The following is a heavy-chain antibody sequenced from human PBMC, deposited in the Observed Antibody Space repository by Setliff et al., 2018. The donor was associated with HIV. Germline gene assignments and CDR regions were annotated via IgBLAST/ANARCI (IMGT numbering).Heavy chain of an antibody. Sequence: KTSETLSLTCTVSGGSITSGSDYWSWIRQPAGEGLEWIGHIHVSGTTNYNPSLKSRVTISIDTSKHQFSLKLTSVTAADTALYYCARDVTEYFGNYFDYWGQGALVTVSS. CDR1: GGSITSGSDY. CDR3: ARDVTEYFGNYFDY. V-gene: IGHV4-61*09. CDR2: IHVSGTT. D-gene: IGHD2-2*01. J-gene: IGHJ4*02.